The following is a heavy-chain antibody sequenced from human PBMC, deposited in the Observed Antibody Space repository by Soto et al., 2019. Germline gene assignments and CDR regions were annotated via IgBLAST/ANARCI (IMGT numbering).Heavy chain of an antibody. Sequence: QVQLVQSGAEVKKPGSSVKVSYKASGGTFSSYAISWVRQAPGQGLEWMGGIIPIFGTANYAQKFQGRVTITADESTSTAYMELSSLRSEDTAVYYCARESGYYDSSGRYYYYYYGMDVWGQGTTVTVSS. CDR2: IIPIFGTA. CDR1: GGTFSSYA. J-gene: IGHJ6*02. D-gene: IGHD3-22*01. V-gene: IGHV1-69*01. CDR3: ARESGYYDSSGRYYYYYYGMDV.